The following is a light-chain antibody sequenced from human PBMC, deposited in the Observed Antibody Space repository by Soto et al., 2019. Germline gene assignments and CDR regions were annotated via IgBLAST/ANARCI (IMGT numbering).Light chain of an antibody. J-gene: IGLJ1*01. CDR2: SVS. CDR1: SSDIGAYNH. CDR3: LSYTVSRSYV. V-gene: IGLV2-14*01. Sequence: QSALTQPASVSGSPGQSITISCSGSSSDIGAYNHVAWFQQFPGKTPKLVIYSVSDRPSGVSYRFSGSKSGNTASLTISGLQADDEADYYCLSYTVSRSYVFGTGTKLTVL.